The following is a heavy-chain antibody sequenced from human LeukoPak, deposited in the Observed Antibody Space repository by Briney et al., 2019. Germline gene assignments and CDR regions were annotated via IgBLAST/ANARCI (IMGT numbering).Heavy chain of an antibody. CDR2: INPSGGST. V-gene: IGHV1-46*01. CDR3: ARSKFRASGSHPFDY. CDR1: GYTFTSYY. Sequence: ASVKVSCTASGYTFTSYYMHWVRQAPGQGLGWMGIINPSGGSTSYAQKFQGRVTMTRDTSTSTVYMELSSLRSEDTAVYYCARSKFRASGSHPFDYWGQGTLVTVSS. D-gene: IGHD1-26*01. J-gene: IGHJ4*02.